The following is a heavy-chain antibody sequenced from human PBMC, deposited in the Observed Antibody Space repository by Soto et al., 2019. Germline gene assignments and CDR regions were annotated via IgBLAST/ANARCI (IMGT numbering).Heavy chain of an antibody. D-gene: IGHD2-21*01. CDR1: GGSLGDVY. CDR3: ARHGGDVVMVRD. J-gene: IGHJ4*02. CDR2: ISTTGVT. Sequence: QVKLQESGRGLVKPSETLSLSCTVSGGSLGDVYWTWIRQPPGKEMEWIGYISTTGVTNYSPSLKSRFTMSTDTSKSQFSLNLSSVTAADTAIYFCARHGGDVVMVRDWGQGIQVTVSS. V-gene: IGHV4-4*08.